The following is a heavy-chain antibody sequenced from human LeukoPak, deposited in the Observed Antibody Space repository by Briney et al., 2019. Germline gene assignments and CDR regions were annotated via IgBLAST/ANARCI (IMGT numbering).Heavy chain of an antibody. CDR2: ISGSGGST. J-gene: IGHJ6*02. V-gene: IGHV3-23*01. CDR1: GFTFSSYA. Sequence: GGSLRLSCAASGFTFSSYAMSWVRQAPGKGLEWVSAISGSGGSTYYADSVKGRFTISRDNSKNTLYLQMNSLRAEDTAVYYCAVDSGWDDYYYYGMDVWGQGTTVTVSS. D-gene: IGHD6-19*01. CDR3: AVDSGWDDYYYYGMDV.